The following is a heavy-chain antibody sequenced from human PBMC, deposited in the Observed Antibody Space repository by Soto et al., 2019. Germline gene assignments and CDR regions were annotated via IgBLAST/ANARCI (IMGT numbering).Heavy chain of an antibody. CDR3: ANNVAYYYDSSGRPAYDY. Sequence: GGSLRLSCAASGFTFSSYGMHWVRQAPGKGLEWVAVISYDGSNKYYADSVKGRFTISRDNSKNTLYLQMNSLRAEDTAVYYCANNVAYYYDSSGRPAYDYWGQGP. D-gene: IGHD3-22*01. CDR1: GFTFSSYG. J-gene: IGHJ4*02. V-gene: IGHV3-30*18. CDR2: ISYDGSNK.